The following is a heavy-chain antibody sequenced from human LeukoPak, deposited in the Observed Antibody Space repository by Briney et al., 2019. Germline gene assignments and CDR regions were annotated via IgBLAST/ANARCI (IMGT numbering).Heavy chain of an antibody. V-gene: IGHV1-69*13. CDR2: IIPIFGTA. D-gene: IGHD5-18*01. Sequence: AASVKVSCTASGGTFSSYAISWVRQAPGQGLEWMGRIIPIFGTANYAQKFQGRVTITADESTSTAYMELSSLRSEDTAVYYCASPTAMVSYYYYYMDVWGKGTTVTVSS. CDR1: GGTFSSYA. J-gene: IGHJ6*03. CDR3: ASPTAMVSYYYYYMDV.